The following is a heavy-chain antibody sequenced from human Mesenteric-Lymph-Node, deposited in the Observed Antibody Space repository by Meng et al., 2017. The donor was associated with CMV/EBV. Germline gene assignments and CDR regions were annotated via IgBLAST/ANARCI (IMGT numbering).Heavy chain of an antibody. D-gene: IGHD3-22*01. V-gene: IGHV2-5*02. CDR2: IDWEDDK. CDR3: AHSNYYDRSGYSNYFDY. Sequence: VRRSRGKALDGLALIDWEDDKRNNPSMKSRLTITKDASKNQVVLTRTSMDPGDTATYYCAHSNYYDRSGYSNYFDYWGQGTLVTVSS. J-gene: IGHJ4*02.